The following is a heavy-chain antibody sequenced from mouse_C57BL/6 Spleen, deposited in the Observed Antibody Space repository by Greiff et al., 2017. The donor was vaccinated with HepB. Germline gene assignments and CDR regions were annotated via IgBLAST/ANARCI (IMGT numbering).Heavy chain of an antibody. CDR2: ISSGSSTI. J-gene: IGHJ3*01. Sequence: EVMLVESGGGLVKPGGSLKLSCAASGFTFSDYGMHWVRQAPEKGLEWVAYISSGSSTIYYADTVKGRFTISRDNAKNTLFLQMTSLRSEDTAMYYCARPSTTPLAYWGQGTLVTVSA. CDR3: ARPSTTPLAY. D-gene: IGHD1-1*01. V-gene: IGHV5-17*01. CDR1: GFTFSDYG.